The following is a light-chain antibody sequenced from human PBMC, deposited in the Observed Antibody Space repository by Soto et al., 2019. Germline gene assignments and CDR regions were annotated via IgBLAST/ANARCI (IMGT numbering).Light chain of an antibody. Sequence: DIVMTQSPVTLSVSPGERATLSCRARQSIGISCTWDRHKQGQPPGLRIYDASTRATDVPARFTGSGSATEFTLTISSLQSEDFALYYCQQYNNWPPTWTFGQGTKVDIK. CDR1: QSIGIS. J-gene: IGKJ1*01. CDR3: QQYNNWPPTWT. CDR2: DAS. V-gene: IGKV3-15*01.